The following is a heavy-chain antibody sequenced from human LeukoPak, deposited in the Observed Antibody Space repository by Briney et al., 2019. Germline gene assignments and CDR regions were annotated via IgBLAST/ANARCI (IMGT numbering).Heavy chain of an antibody. CDR3: ARDLVEGSGDYYDTDY. CDR1: GFTFSSYS. Sequence: GGSLRLSCAASGFTFSSYSMNWVRQAPGKGLEWVSSISSSSSYIYYADSVKGRFTISRDNAKNSLYLQMNSLRAEDTAVYYCARDLVEGSGDYYDTDYWGQGTLVTVSS. J-gene: IGHJ4*02. V-gene: IGHV3-21*01. CDR2: ISSSSSYI. D-gene: IGHD3-22*01.